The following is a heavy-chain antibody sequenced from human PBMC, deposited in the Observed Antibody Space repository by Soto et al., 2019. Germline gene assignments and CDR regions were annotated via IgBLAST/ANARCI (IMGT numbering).Heavy chain of an antibody. D-gene: IGHD2-2*01. J-gene: IGHJ4*02. CDR1: GGTFSSYA. CDR2: IIPIFGTA. CDR3: AILSNALVVVVPAAKRYFDY. V-gene: IGHV1-69*13. Sequence: GASVKVSCKASGGTFSSYAISWVRQAPGQGLEWMGGIIPIFGTANYAQKFQGRVTITADESTSTAYMELSSLRSEDTAVYYCAILSNALVVVVPAAKRYFDYWGQGTLVTVSS.